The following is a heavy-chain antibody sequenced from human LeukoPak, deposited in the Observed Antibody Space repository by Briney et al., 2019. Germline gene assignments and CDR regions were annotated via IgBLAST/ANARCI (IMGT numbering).Heavy chain of an antibody. V-gene: IGHV1-46*01. J-gene: IGHJ5*02. Sequence: ASVKVSCKASGYTFTSYYMHWVRQAPGQGLEWMGIINPSGGSTGYAQKFQGRVTMTRDTSTSTVYMELSSLRSEDTAVYYCARGILSGAAMVTAAYNWFDPWGQGTLVTVSS. CDR1: GYTFTSYY. CDR2: INPSGGST. CDR3: ARGILSGAAMVTAAYNWFDP. D-gene: IGHD5-18*01.